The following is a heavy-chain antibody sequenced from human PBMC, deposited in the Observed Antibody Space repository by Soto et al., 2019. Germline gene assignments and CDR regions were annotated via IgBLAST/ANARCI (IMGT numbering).Heavy chain of an antibody. CDR2: IYWDDDK. J-gene: IGHJ3*02. CDR1: GFSLSTSGVG. Sequence: QITLKESGPTLVKPTQTLTLTCTFSGFSLSTSGVGVGWIRQSPGKALEWLSLIYWDDDKRYSPSLKSRVTISKDTSKSHVVPKMAYLDPGVTRTYSCAHGGSTMVRGGRGPVFHILGQGTMVIVSS. V-gene: IGHV2-5*02. D-gene: IGHD3-10*01. CDR3: AHGGSTMVRGGRGPVFHI.